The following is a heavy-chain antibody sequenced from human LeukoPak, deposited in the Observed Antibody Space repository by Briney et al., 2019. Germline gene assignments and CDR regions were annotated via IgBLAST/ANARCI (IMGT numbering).Heavy chain of an antibody. CDR3: ARGCSSTSCYHGIGWFDP. V-gene: IGHV1-18*01. J-gene: IGHJ5*02. CDR1: GYTFTSYG. D-gene: IGHD2-2*01. Sequence: ASVKVSCKASGYTFTSYGINWVRQAPGQGLEWMGWISAYNGNTNYAQNLQGRVTMTTDTSTSTAYMELRSLTSDDTAVYYCARGCSSTSCYHGIGWFDPWGQGTLVTVSS. CDR2: ISAYNGNT.